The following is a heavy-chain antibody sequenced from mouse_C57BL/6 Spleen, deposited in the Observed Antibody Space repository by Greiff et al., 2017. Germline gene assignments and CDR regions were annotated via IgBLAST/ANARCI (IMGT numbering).Heavy chain of an antibody. J-gene: IGHJ4*01. CDR1: GFTFSSYT. Sequence: DVKLVESGGGLVKPGGSLKLSCAASGFTFSSYTMSWVRQTPEKRLEWVATISGGGGNTYYPDSVKGRFTISRDNAKNTLYLQMSSLRSEDTALYYCARHKTGAGYYAMDYWSQGTSVTVSS. CDR2: ISGGGGNT. D-gene: IGHD4-1*01. CDR3: ARHKTGAGYYAMDY. V-gene: IGHV5-9*01.